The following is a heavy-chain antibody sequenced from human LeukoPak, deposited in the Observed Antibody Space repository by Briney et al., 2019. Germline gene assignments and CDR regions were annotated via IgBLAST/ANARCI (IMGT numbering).Heavy chain of an antibody. CDR2: IYTSGST. J-gene: IGHJ4*02. CDR1: GGSISSYY. V-gene: IGHV4-4*07. CDR3: ARAHQYYDYVWGSYRSYYFDY. D-gene: IGHD3-16*02. Sequence: PSETLSLTCTVSGGSISSYYWSWIRQPAGKGLEWIGRIYTSGSTNYNPSLKSRVTMSVDTSKSQFSLKLSSVTAADTAVYYCARAHQYYDYVWGSYRSYYFDYWGQGTLVTVSS.